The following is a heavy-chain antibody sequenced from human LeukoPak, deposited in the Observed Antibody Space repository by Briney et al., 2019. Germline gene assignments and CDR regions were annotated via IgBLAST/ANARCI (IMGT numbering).Heavy chain of an antibody. D-gene: IGHD3-10*01. CDR2: IYYSGGT. CDR3: ARALGGYYGSGSSTFDY. V-gene: IGHV4-59*01. Sequence: PAETLSLTCTVSGGSISSYYWSWIRQPPGKGLEWIGYIYYSGGTNYNPSLKSRVTISVDASNNQFSLKLSSVTAADTAVYYCARALGGYYGSGSSTFDYWGQGTLVTVSS. J-gene: IGHJ4*02. CDR1: GGSISSYY.